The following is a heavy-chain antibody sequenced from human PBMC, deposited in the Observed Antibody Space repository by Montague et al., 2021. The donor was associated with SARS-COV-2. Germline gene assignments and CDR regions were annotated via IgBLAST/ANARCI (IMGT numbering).Heavy chain of an antibody. CDR1: GDSDGIEGAR. J-gene: IGHJ4*02. V-gene: IGHV6-1*01. D-gene: IGHD6-13*01. CDR3: ARGGSWLYYFDY. CDR2: CCYLSEWYN. Sequence: CAISGDSDGIEGARCRWVEQTPELELRLQVVCCYLSEWYNDYAVSVKSRITINPDASKNQFSLQLNSVTPEDTAVYYCARGGSWLYYFDYWGQGTLVTVSS.